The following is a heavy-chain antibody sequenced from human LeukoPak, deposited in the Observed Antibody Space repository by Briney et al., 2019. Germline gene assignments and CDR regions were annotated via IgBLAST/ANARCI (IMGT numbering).Heavy chain of an antibody. V-gene: IGHV3-30*02. J-gene: IGHJ4*02. Sequence: GGSLRLSCAASGFTFSSYGMHWVRQAPGKGLEWVAFIRYDGSNKYYADSVKGRFTISRDNSKNTLYLQMNSLRAEDTAVYCCAKDIVVVPAAMSHCGQGTLVTDSS. CDR3: AKDIVVVPAAMSH. D-gene: IGHD2-2*01. CDR2: IRYDGSNK. CDR1: GFTFSSYG.